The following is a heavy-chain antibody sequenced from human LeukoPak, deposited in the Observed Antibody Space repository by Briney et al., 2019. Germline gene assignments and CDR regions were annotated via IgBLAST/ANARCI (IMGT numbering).Heavy chain of an antibody. D-gene: IGHD3-22*01. CDR1: GYSISSGYY. Sequence: KPSETLSLTCSVSGYSISSGYYWGWIRQAPDKGLEWIGTIYHSGNTHFNPSLRSRVTISVDTPKNQFSLKMYSVTAADSATYYCARDSGGGGLYETSGYYYFDYWGQGSLVTVSS. V-gene: IGHV4-38-2*02. J-gene: IGHJ4*02. CDR2: IYHSGNT. CDR3: ARDSGGGGLYETSGYYYFDY.